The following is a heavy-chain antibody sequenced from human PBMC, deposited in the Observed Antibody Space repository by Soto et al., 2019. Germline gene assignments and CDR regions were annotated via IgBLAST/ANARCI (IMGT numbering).Heavy chain of an antibody. J-gene: IGHJ1*01. Sequence: GASVKVSCKASGYTFTSYAMHWVRQAPGQRLEWMGWINAGNGNTKYSQKFQGRVTITRDTSASTAYMELSSLRSEDTAVYYCARAGGGATHDFQHWGQGTLVTVSS. CDR1: GYTFTSYA. V-gene: IGHV1-3*01. CDR3: ARAGGGATHDFQH. CDR2: INAGNGNT. D-gene: IGHD1-26*01.